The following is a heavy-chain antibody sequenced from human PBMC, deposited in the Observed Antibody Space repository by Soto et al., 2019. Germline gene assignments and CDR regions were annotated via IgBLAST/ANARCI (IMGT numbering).Heavy chain of an antibody. CDR2: IDPSDSQT. D-gene: IGHD3-22*01. J-gene: IGHJ4*02. CDR3: ARQIYDSDTGPNFQYYFDS. V-gene: IGHV5-10-1*01. CDR1: GYSFAGYW. Sequence: PGESLKISRKVSGYSFAGYWITGVRQKPGKGLEWMGRIDPSDSQTYYSPSFRGHVTISVTKSITTVFLQWSSLRASDTAMYYCARQIYDSDTGPNFQYYFDSWGQGTPVTVSS.